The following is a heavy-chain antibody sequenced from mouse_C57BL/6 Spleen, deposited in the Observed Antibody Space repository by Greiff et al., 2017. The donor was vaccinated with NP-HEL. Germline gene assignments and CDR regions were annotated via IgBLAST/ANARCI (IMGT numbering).Heavy chain of an antibody. CDR1: GFSFNTYA. D-gene: IGHD1-1*02. V-gene: IGHV10-1*01. CDR2: IRSKSNNYAT. Sequence: EVKLMESGGGLVQPKGSLKLSCAASGFSFNTYAMNWVRQAPGKGLEWVARIRSKSNNYATYYADSVKDRFTISRDDSESMLYLQMNNLKTEDTAMYYCVRHGPPVDYGLYYYAMDYWGQGTSVTVSS. J-gene: IGHJ4*01. CDR3: VRHGPPVDYGLYYYAMDY.